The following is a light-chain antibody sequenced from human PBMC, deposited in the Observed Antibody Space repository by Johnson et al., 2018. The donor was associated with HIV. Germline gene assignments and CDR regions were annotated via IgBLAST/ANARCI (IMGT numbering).Light chain of an antibody. J-gene: IGLJ1*01. V-gene: IGLV1-51*01. CDR3: GTWDSSLSAGGANYF. Sequence: QSVLTQPPSVSAAPGQKVTISCSGTSSNIGNNYVSWYQQFPGTAPKLVIYDNNNRPSGIPDRFSGSKSGTSATLGITGLQTGDEADYYCGTWDSSLSAGGANYFFGTGTKVTVL. CDR2: DNN. CDR1: SSNIGNNY.